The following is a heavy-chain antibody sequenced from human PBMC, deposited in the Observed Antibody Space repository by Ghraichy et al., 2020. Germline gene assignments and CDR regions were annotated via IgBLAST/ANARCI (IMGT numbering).Heavy chain of an antibody. Sequence: SETLSLTCAVSGGSISSSNWWSWVRQPPGKGLEWIGEIYHSGSTNYNPSLKSRVTISVDKSKNQFSLKLSSVTAADTAVYYCARDQEVAGTWAFDIWGQGTMVTVSS. D-gene: IGHD6-19*01. J-gene: IGHJ3*02. CDR1: GGSISSSNW. V-gene: IGHV4-4*02. CDR2: IYHSGST. CDR3: ARDQEVAGTWAFDI.